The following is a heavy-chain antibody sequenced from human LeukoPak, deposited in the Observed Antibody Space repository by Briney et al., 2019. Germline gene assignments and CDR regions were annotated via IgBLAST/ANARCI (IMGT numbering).Heavy chain of an antibody. CDR2: IYTSGST. CDR1: GGSISSGSYY. J-gene: IGHJ6*03. CDR3: AREARRNIVVEHFWYYYYMDV. Sequence: PSETLSLTCTVSGGSISSGSYYWSWIRQPAGKGLEWIGRIYTSGSTNYNPSLKSRVTISVDTSKNQFSLKLSSVTAADTAVYYCAREARRNIVVEHFWYYYYMDVWGKGTTVTVSS. V-gene: IGHV4-61*02. D-gene: IGHD2-2*01.